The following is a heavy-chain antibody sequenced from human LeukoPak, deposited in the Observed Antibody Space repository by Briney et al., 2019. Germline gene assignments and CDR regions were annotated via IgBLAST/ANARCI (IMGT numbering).Heavy chain of an antibody. CDR3: ARVLVDMATLSPYRYHLDA. V-gene: IGHV4-34*12. D-gene: IGHD5-24*01. CDR1: GGSFIGYY. CDR2: ILHSGRL. J-gene: IGHJ5*02. Sequence: SETLSLTCSVYGGSFIGYYWGWIRQSPGKGLEWNREILHSGRLNTDPSLRARVTIAVVTSKNQYSLSLSAVTAADTAVYYCARVLVDMATLSPYRYHLDAWGQGTLVTVAS.